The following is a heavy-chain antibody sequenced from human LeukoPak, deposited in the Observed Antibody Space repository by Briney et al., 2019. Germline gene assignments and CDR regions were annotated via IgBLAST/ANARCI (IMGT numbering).Heavy chain of an antibody. Sequence: GGSLRLSCAASGFTLSTYAMNWVRQAPAKALEWVAVIWYDGKNKYYADSLKGRFTISRDNSENTLYLQMNSVRAEDTAVYYCARDDSWAFDIWGQGAMVTVSS. J-gene: IGHJ3*02. CDR2: IWYDGKNK. CDR1: GFTLSTYA. V-gene: IGHV3-33*08. D-gene: IGHD2-15*01. CDR3: ARDDSWAFDI.